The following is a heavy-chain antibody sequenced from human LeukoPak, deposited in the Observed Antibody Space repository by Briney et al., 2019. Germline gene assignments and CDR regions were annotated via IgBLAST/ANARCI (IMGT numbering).Heavy chain of an antibody. CDR1: GFTFSSYS. J-gene: IGHJ4*02. CDR3: ARDGRYGDYVYYFDY. D-gene: IGHD4-17*01. CDR2: ISSSSSTI. V-gene: IGHV3-48*01. Sequence: GGSLRLSCAASGFTFSSYSMNWVRQAPGKGLEWVSYISSSSSTIYYADSVKGRFTISRDNAKNSLYLQMNSLRAEDTAVYYCARDGRYGDYVYYFDYWGQGTLVTVSS.